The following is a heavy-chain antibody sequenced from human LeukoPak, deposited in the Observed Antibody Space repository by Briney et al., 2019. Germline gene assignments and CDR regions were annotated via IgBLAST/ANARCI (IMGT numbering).Heavy chain of an antibody. CDR2: IYSGGST. D-gene: IGHD3-16*02. J-gene: IGHJ4*02. Sequence: GGSLRLSCAASGFTVSSNYMSWVRQAPGKGLEWVSVIYSGGSTYYADSVKGRFTISRDNSKNTLYLQMNSLRAEDTAVYYCARDMITFGGVIVMGDYWGQGTLATVSS. CDR3: ARDMITFGGVIVMGDY. CDR1: GFTVSSNY. V-gene: IGHV3-66*01.